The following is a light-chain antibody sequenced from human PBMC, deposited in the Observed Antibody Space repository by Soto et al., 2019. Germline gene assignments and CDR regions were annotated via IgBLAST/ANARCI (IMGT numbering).Light chain of an antibody. CDR2: TAS. J-gene: IGKJ1*01. V-gene: IGKV3-20*01. Sequence: EIEVTQSPATLSVTPGESVTLSCRASQRITDTLAWYQQRPGQAPRILIYTASSRAAGVPDRFSGSGSGTDFTLTISRLEPGDVAVYYCQQYGRSPATFGQGTKVDIK. CDR3: QQYGRSPAT. CDR1: QRITDT.